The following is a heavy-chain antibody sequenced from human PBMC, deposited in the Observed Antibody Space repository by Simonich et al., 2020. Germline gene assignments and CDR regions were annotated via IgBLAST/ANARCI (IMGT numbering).Heavy chain of an antibody. Sequence: QLQLQESGPGLVKPSETLSLTCTVSGGSISSSSYYWGGIRQPPGKGLEWIGRIYYSGSTVYNPSLKSRVTISVDTSKNQFSLKLSSVTATDTAVYYCARQRVLMVYAIDYWGQGTLVTVSS. CDR2: IYYSGST. J-gene: IGHJ4*02. CDR3: ARQRVLMVYAIDY. D-gene: IGHD2-8*01. V-gene: IGHV4-39*01. CDR1: GGSISSSSYY.